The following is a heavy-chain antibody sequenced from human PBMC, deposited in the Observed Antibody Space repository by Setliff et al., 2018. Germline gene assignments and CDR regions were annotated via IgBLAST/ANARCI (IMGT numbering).Heavy chain of an antibody. CDR1: GFSFSDYY. Sequence: GGSLRLSCAAAGFSFSDYYMSWVRQAPGKGPEWVSTISGSGDSTYYADAMRGRFTISRDNAKNSLYLQLKSLRAEDMAVYYCVRDGGTAMVKTYYYGLDVWGQGTTVTVSS. D-gene: IGHD5-18*01. V-gene: IGHV3-11*04. CDR3: VRDGGTAMVKTYYYGLDV. CDR2: ISGSGDST. J-gene: IGHJ6*02.